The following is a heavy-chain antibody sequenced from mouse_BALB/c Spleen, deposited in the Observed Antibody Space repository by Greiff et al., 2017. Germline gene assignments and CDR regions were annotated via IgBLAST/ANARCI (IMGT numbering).Heavy chain of an antibody. V-gene: IGHV14-1*02. CDR2: IDPENGNT. CDR1: GFNIKDYY. CDR3: ASYYGNPWFAY. D-gene: IGHD2-1*01. J-gene: IGHJ3*01. Sequence: EVKLQESGAELVRPGALVKLSCKASGFNIKDYYMHWVKQRPEQGLEWIGWIDPENGNTIYDPKFQGKASITADTSSNTAYLQLSSLTSEDTAVYYCASYYGNPWFAYWGQGTLVTVSA.